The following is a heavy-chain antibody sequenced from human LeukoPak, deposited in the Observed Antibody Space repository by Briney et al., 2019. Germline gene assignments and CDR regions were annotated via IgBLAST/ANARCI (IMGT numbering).Heavy chain of an antibody. Sequence: GGSLRLSCAASGFTFSSYEMNWVRQAPGKGLEWVSYISSGGNTIYYADSVKGRFTISRDNAKNSLYLQMNSLRAEDTAVYYCAREGTAMASFDYRGQGTLVTVSS. CDR2: ISSGGNTI. J-gene: IGHJ4*02. D-gene: IGHD5-18*01. V-gene: IGHV3-48*03. CDR1: GFTFSSYE. CDR3: AREGTAMASFDY.